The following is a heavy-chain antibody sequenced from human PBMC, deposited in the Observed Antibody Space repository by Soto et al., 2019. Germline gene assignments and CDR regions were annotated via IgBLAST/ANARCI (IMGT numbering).Heavy chain of an antibody. CDR1: GFTFSSYG. CDR3: ATPVAAAGCFDY. D-gene: IGHD6-13*01. CDR2: ISYDGSNK. V-gene: IGHV3-30*03. Sequence: AVRGSCAASGFTFSSYGMHWVRQAPGKGLEWVAVISYDGSNKYYADSVKGRFTISRDNSKNTLYLQMNSLRAEDTAVYYCATPVAAAGCFDYWGQGTLVTVSS. J-gene: IGHJ4*02.